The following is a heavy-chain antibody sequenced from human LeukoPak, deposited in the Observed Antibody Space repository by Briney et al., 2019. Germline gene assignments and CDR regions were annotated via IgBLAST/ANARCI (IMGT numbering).Heavy chain of an antibody. D-gene: IGHD2-8*02. CDR3: ARDRRYFDTGGLGGPDY. Sequence: GGSLRLSCAASGFPFSSYTMNWVRQAPGKGLEWVSSISSSSSYIYYADSMKGRLTISRDNAKNSLFLQMNDLRAEDTAVYYCARDRRYFDTGGLGGPDYWGQGTLITVSS. J-gene: IGHJ4*02. CDR2: ISSSSSYI. V-gene: IGHV3-21*01. CDR1: GFPFSSYT.